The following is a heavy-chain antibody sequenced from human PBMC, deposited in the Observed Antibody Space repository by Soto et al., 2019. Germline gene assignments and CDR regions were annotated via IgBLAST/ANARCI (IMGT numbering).Heavy chain of an antibody. CDR2: IHGAGDT. Sequence: VQFVESGGGLIQPGGSLRLSCAASGFSVSDNHMTWVRQAAGKGLELASFIHGAGDTSYAASVKGRFTISRDSSKNTLYLQMDRLRAEDTAIYYCAGRLTTAASLDYWGQGTLVTVSS. CDR3: AGRLTTAASLDY. D-gene: IGHD1-1*01. J-gene: IGHJ4*02. V-gene: IGHV3-53*01. CDR1: GFSVSDNH.